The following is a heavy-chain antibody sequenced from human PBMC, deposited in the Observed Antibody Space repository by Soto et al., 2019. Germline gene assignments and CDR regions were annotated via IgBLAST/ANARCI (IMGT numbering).Heavy chain of an antibody. V-gene: IGHV3-7*01. D-gene: IGHD3-10*01. CDR1: GFTFSSYW. CDR3: AREEYYYGSGSYEVNWFDP. CDR2: IKQDGSEK. Sequence: EVQLVESGGGLVQPGGSLRLSCAASGFTFSSYWMSWVRQAPGKGLEWVANIKQDGSEKYYVDSVKGRFTISRDNAKNSLYLQMNSLRAEDTAVYYCAREEYYYGSGSYEVNWFDPWGQGTLVTVSS. J-gene: IGHJ5*02.